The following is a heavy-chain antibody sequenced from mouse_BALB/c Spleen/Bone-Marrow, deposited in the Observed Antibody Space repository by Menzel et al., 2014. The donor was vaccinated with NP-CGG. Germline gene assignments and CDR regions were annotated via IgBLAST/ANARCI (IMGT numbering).Heavy chain of an antibody. V-gene: IGHV14-3*02. CDR2: IDPANGNT. Sequence: EVKLQESGAELVKPGASVKLSCTASGFNIKDTYMHWVKQRPEQGLEWIGRIDPANGNTKYDPKFQGKATITADTSSNTAYLQLSSLTSEDTAVYYCARRGDGYYAWFAYWGQGTLATVSA. CDR1: GFNIKDTY. D-gene: IGHD2-3*01. CDR3: ARRGDGYYAWFAY. J-gene: IGHJ3*01.